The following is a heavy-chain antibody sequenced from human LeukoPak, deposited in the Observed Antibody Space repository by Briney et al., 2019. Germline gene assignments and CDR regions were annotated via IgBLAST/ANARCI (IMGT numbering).Heavy chain of an antibody. CDR2: IYYRGSS. D-gene: IGHD3-10*01. J-gene: IGHJ4*02. CDR3: ARLGRMVRVPSQD. V-gene: IGHV4-39*01. Sequence: PSETLSLTCTVSGGSISSGDYYWGWIRQPPGKGLEWIGSIYYRGSSYYNPSLESRVTISVDTSKNQISLKLYSVTAADTAVYYCARLGRMVRVPSQDWGQGTLVTVSS. CDR1: GGSISSGDYY.